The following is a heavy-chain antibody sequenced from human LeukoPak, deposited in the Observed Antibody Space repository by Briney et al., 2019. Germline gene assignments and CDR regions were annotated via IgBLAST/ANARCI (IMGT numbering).Heavy chain of an antibody. D-gene: IGHD3-9*01. Sequence: ASVKVSCKASGYTFTSYGISWVRQAPGQGLEWMGWISAYNGNTNYAQKLQGRVTMTTDTSTSTAYMELRSLRSDDTAVYYCARGEDFLTGYARIYYGMDVWGQGTTVTVSS. V-gene: IGHV1-18*01. CDR3: ARGEDFLTGYARIYYGMDV. CDR1: GYTFTSYG. J-gene: IGHJ6*02. CDR2: ISAYNGNT.